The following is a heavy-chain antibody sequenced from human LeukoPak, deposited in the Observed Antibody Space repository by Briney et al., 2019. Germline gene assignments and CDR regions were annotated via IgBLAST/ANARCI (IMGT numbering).Heavy chain of an antibody. J-gene: IGHJ4*02. CDR2: IWYDGSKK. CDR3: AKGPRYSSSPVMHYFDY. V-gene: IGHV3-33*06. CDR1: GFTFSSNG. D-gene: IGHD6-6*01. Sequence: GTSLRLSCAASGFTFSSNGMHWVRQAPGKGLEWVAVIWYDGSKKNYADSVKGRFTISRDNSKNTLYLQMNSLRAEDTAVYYCAKGPRYSSSPVMHYFDYWGQGTLVTVSS.